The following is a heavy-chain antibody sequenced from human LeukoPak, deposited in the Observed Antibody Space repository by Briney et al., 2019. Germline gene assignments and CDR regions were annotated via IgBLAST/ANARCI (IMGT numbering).Heavy chain of an antibody. D-gene: IGHD4-17*01. CDR1: GYTFTGYY. CDR3: ARVARSTNHLHFDY. Sequence: ASVKVSCKTSGYTFTGYYLHWVRQAPGQGLEWMGWINPVTGGTKYAQKFYAKITMTRDTSISTAFLEVTSLKSDDTAVYYCARVARSTNHLHFDYWGQRTLVTVSS. J-gene: IGHJ4*02. V-gene: IGHV1-2*02. CDR2: INPVTGGT.